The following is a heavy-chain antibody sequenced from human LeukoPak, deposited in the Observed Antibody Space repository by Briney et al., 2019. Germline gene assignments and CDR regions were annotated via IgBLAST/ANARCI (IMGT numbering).Heavy chain of an antibody. CDR3: AKDTYYYDSSGPRDYYYGMDV. D-gene: IGHD3-22*01. CDR1: GFTFSDYY. V-gene: IGHV3-11*01. Sequence: SGGSLRLSCAASGFTFSDYYMSWIRQAPGKGLEWVSYISSSGSTIYYADSVKGRFTISRDNAKNSLYLQMNSLRAEDTAVYYCAKDTYYYDSSGPRDYYYGMDVWGQGTTVTVSS. J-gene: IGHJ6*02. CDR2: ISSSGSTI.